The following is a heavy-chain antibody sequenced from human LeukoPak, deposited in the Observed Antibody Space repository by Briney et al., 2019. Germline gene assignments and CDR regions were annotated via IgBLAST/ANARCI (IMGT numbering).Heavy chain of an antibody. CDR3: ARFMVRENWFDP. Sequence: SGPTLVNPTQTLTLTCTFSGFSLSTSGMCVSWIRQPPGKALEWLARIDWDDDKYYSTSLKTRLTISKDTSKNQVVLTMTNMDPVDTATYYCARFMVRENWFDPWGQGTLVTVSS. CDR2: IDWDDDK. J-gene: IGHJ5*02. D-gene: IGHD3-10*01. V-gene: IGHV2-70*11. CDR1: GFSLSTSGMC.